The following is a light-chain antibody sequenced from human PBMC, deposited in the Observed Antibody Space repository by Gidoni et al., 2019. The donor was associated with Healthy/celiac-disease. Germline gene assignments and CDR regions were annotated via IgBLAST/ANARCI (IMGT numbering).Light chain of an antibody. CDR3: QQYNSYSWT. Sequence: DIQMTPSPSTLSASVGDSVTITCRASQSISSCLAWYQQKPGKAPKLLIYKASSLESGVPSRFSGSGSGTEFTLTISSLQPDDLATYYCQQYNSYSWTFXXXTKVEIK. CDR1: QSISSC. CDR2: KAS. V-gene: IGKV1-5*03. J-gene: IGKJ1*01.